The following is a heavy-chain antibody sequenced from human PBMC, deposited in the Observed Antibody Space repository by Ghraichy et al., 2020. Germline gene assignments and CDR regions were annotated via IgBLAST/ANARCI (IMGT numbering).Heavy chain of an antibody. V-gene: IGHV3-9*01. CDR3: AKGDSQGGYYYYYHFMDV. Sequence: SCVVSGFAFKDDAMHWVRQAPGKGLEWVSSITWDSESIGYADSVKGRFTISRDNAKNSLYLQMNNARTEDTALYYCAKGDSQGGYYYYYHFMDVWGKGTTVTVSS. J-gene: IGHJ6*03. CDR2: ITWDSESI. D-gene: IGHD3-16*01. CDR1: GFAFKDDA.